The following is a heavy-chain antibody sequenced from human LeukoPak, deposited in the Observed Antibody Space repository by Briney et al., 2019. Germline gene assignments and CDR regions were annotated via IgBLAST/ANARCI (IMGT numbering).Heavy chain of an antibody. D-gene: IGHD5-18*01. V-gene: IGHV3-30-3*01. J-gene: IGHJ4*02. Sequence: GGSLRLSCAASGFTFSSYAMHWVRQAPGKGVEWVAVISYDGSNKYYADSVKGGFTISGDNSKNTLYLQMNSLRAEDTAVYYCARDTAMGEYYFDYWGQGTLVTVSS. CDR1: GFTFSSYA. CDR2: ISYDGSNK. CDR3: ARDTAMGEYYFDY.